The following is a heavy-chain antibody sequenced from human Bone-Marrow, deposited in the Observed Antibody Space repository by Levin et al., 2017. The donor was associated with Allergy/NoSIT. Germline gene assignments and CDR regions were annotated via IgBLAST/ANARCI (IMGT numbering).Heavy chain of an antibody. J-gene: IGHJ4*02. CDR1: GFTFSGYA. V-gene: IGHV3-23*01. CDR2: ISTSGA. D-gene: IGHD3-22*01. Sequence: TGGSLRLSCAASGFTFSGYAMSWVRQAPGKGLEWVSTISTSGAYYADSVKGRFTISRDNSKNTLYLQMNSLRAEDTAIYYCAKVAAYDSSVYYYGCAEYWGQGTLVTVSS. CDR3: AKVAAYDSSVYYYGCAEY.